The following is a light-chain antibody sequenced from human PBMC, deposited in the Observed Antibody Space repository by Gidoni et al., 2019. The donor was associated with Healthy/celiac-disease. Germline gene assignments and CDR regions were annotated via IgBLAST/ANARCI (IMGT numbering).Light chain of an antibody. V-gene: IGKV1-5*01. CDR1: QSISSW. CDR3: QQYNSYPYT. J-gene: IGKJ2*01. CDR2: DAC. Sequence: DIQMTQSPSTLSAAVGDRVTITCRASQSISSWLAWYQQKPGQAPKLLIYDACSLESGVPSRFSGSGSGTEFTLTISSLQADDFTTYYCQQYNSYPYTFGQGTKLEIK.